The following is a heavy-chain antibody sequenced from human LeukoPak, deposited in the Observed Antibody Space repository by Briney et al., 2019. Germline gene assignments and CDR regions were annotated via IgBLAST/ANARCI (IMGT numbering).Heavy chain of an antibody. J-gene: IGHJ3*02. D-gene: IGHD3-22*01. CDR1: GFTFSNYA. V-gene: IGHV3-23*01. Sequence: GGSLRLSCAVSGFTFSNYAMSWVRQAPAKGLEWVSAIDGNGDSTYYADSVKGRFTISRDNSKNTLYLQMNSLRAEDTAVYYCAKDGYYDSSGYNDAFDIWGQGTMVTVSS. CDR2: IDGNGDST. CDR3: AKDGYYDSSGYNDAFDI.